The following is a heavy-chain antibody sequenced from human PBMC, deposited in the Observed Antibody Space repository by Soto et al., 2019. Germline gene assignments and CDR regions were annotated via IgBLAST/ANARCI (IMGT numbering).Heavy chain of an antibody. CDR3: ARYRISGSWSKFDY. D-gene: IGHD6-13*01. J-gene: IGHJ4*01. Sequence: PSETLSLTYSVSGLTISSASYYWSWIRQHPGKGLEWVGNIYYNGSTYYSPSLKSRVTVWFDTSKNQFSLRLTSVTAADTAVYYCARYRISGSWSKFDYWGQGTRVTVSS. CDR1: GLTISSASYY. V-gene: IGHV4-31*03. CDR2: IYYNGST.